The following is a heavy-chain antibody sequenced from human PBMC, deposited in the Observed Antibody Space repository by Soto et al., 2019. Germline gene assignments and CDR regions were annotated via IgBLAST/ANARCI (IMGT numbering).Heavy chain of an antibody. J-gene: IGHJ4*02. V-gene: IGHV4-59*01. Sequence: ETLSLTCTVSGGSINSYYWSWIRQPPGKGLEWIGYVYYTGSTNYNPSLKSRVTISVDTSKNQSSLRLSSVTAADTAVYYCARYYCTSTTCFYFDYWGQGTLVTVSS. CDR3: ARYYCTSTTCFYFDY. D-gene: IGHD2-2*01. CDR2: VYYTGST. CDR1: GGSINSYY.